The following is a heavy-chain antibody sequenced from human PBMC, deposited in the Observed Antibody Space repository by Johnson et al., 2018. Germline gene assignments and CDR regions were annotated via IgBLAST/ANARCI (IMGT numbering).Heavy chain of an antibody. CDR3: ARDRDFWSGSDYYFYMDV. D-gene: IGHD3-3*01. CDR1: GGSISSGIYY. V-gene: IGHV4-61*02. Sequence: QVQLQESGPGLVTPSQTMSLTCTVSGGSISSGIYYWSWIRQSAGRGLEWIGRIYASGSTNYNPPLKRRVTISRDTAKNQFALKLSSVTAAEPAGYYCARDRDFWSGSDYYFYMDVWGKGTTVTVSS. CDR2: IYASGST. J-gene: IGHJ6*03.